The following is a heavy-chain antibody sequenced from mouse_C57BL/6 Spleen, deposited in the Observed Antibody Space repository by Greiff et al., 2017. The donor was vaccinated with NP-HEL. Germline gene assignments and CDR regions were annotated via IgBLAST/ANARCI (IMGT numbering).Heavy chain of an antibody. CDR1: GYTFTSYW. CDR3: AAFTTVVAKPYWYFDV. Sequence: QVQLQQPGAELVKPGASVKMSCKASGYTFTSYWITWVKQRPGQGLEWIGDIYPGSGSTNYNEKFKSKATLTVDTSSSTAYMQLSSLTSEDSAVYYCAAFTTVVAKPYWYFDVWGTGTTVTVSS. D-gene: IGHD1-1*01. J-gene: IGHJ1*03. V-gene: IGHV1-55*01. CDR2: IYPGSGST.